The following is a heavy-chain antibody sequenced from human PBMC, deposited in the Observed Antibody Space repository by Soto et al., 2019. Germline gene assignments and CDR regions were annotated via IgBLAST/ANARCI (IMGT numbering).Heavy chain of an antibody. CDR1: GFTFSSYA. J-gene: IGHJ4*02. V-gene: IGHV3-23*01. CDR3: ATEPNSGNYSNGDY. D-gene: IGHD1-26*01. CDR2: ISGSGGST. Sequence: EVQLLESGGGLVQPGGSLRLSCAASGFTFSSYAMSWVRQAPGKWLEWVSAISGSGGSTYYADSVKGRFTISRDNSKNTLYLQMNSLRAADTAVYYCATEPNSGNYSNGDYWGQGTLVTVSS.